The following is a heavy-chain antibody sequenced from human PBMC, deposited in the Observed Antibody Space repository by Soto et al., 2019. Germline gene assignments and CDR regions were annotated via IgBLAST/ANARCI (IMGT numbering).Heavy chain of an antibody. CDR1: GFTFSSYA. J-gene: IGHJ3*02. V-gene: IGHV3-23*01. CDR2: ISGSGGST. D-gene: IGHD6-6*01. Sequence: GGSLRLSFAASGFTFSSYAMSWVRQAPGKGLEWVSAISGSGGSTYYADSVKGRFTISRDNSKNTLYLQMNSLRAEDTAVYYCAKRHAARRFSSRWQFDAFDIWGQGTMVTVSS. CDR3: AKRHAARRFSSRWQFDAFDI.